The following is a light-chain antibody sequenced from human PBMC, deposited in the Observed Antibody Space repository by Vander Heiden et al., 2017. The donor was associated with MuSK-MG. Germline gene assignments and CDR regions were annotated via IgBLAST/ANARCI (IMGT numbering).Light chain of an antibody. CDR3: SSYAGSNKVV. Sequence: QSALTQPPSASGSPGQSVTISCPGTSSDVDSYNYVSWYQQHPGKAPKLMIYEVSKRPAGVPDRFSGSKSGNTASLTVSGLQAEEEADYYCSSYAGSNKVVFGGGTKLTVL. CDR1: SSDVDSYNY. J-gene: IGLJ2*01. CDR2: EVS. V-gene: IGLV2-8*01.